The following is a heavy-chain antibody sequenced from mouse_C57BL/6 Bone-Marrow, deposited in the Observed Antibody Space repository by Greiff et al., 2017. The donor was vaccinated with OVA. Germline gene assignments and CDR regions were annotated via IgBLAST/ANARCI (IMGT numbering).Heavy chain of an antibody. CDR1: GYTFTSYW. J-gene: IGHJ3*01. Sequence: QVQLKQPGAELVKPGASVKLSCKASGYTFTSYWMQWVKQRPGQGLEWIGEIDPSDSYTNYNQKFKGKATLTVDTSSSTAYMQLSSLTSEDSAVYYCARKGYDYDGAWFAYWGQGTLVTVSA. CDR3: ARKGYDYDGAWFAY. CDR2: IDPSDSYT. V-gene: IGHV1-50*01. D-gene: IGHD2-4*01.